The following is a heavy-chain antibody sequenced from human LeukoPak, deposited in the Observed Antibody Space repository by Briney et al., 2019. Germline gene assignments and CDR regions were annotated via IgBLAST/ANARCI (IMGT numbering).Heavy chain of an antibody. CDR3: ARDPQNSVYTYSDF. J-gene: IGHJ4*02. D-gene: IGHD5/OR15-5a*01. CDR1: GFTFSAYA. Sequence: GGSLRLSCEASGFTFSAYAMTWVRQAPGKGLEWVSYISATTGYTNYADSVKGRFTISRDNAKNSLYLQMNTLRAEDTAVYYCARDPQNSVYTYSDFWGQGTLVTVPS. V-gene: IGHV3-11*05. CDR2: ISATTGYT.